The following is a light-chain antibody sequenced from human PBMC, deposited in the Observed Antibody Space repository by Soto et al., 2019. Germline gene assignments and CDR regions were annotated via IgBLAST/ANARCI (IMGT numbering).Light chain of an antibody. J-gene: IGKJ1*01. Sequence: DIVMTQSPDSLAVSLGERATINCKSSQSVLYSSNNKNYLAWFQQKPRQPPKLLIYWASTRVSGVPDRFSGSGSGTDFTLTISSLQDEDVAVYYCQQYNSIPPTFGQGTKVEIK. CDR1: QSVLYSSNNKNY. CDR2: WAS. V-gene: IGKV4-1*01. CDR3: QQYNSIPPT.